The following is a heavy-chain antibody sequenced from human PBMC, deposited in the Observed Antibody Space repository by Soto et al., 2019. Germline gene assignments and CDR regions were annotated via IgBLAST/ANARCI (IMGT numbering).Heavy chain of an antibody. CDR3: ARDRTDSGYYTNWLDP. D-gene: IGHD3-22*01. J-gene: IGHJ5*02. V-gene: IGHV1-69*06. CDR2: IIPIFGTT. CDR1: GGTFSSDA. Sequence: ASVKFSCKASGGTFSSDAITWVRQAPGQGLEWVGRIIPIFGTTNYAQNLQGRVTISADKSTLTSYMELHGLTSDDTALYYCARDRTDSGYYTNWLDPWGQGTQVTVSS.